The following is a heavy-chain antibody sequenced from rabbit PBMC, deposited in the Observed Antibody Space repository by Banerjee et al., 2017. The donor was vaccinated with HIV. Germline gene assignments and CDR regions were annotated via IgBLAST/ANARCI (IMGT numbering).Heavy chain of an antibody. J-gene: IGHJ4*01. CDR2: IDTASSGTT. CDR1: GFSFSVNYC. CDR3: ARDLAGVIGWNFDL. Sequence: QSLQESGGDLVKTGASLTLPCKASGFSFSVNYCVCWVLQAPGKGLEWIACIDTASSGTTYFATWAQGRFTISKTSSTTVTLQMTSLTAADTATYFCARDLAGVIGWNFDLWGQGTLVTVS. D-gene: IGHD4-1*01. V-gene: IGHV1S40*01.